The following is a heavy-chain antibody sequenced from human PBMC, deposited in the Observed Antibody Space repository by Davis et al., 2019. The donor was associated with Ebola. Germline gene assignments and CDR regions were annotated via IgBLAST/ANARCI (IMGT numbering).Heavy chain of an antibody. V-gene: IGHV3-7*01. CDR1: GFTFSSYW. CDR2: IKQDGSEK. D-gene: IGHD5-12*01. J-gene: IGHJ4*02. Sequence: GESLKISCAASGFTFSSYWMSWVRQAPGKGLEWVANIKQDGSEKYYVDSVKGRFTISRDNAKNSLYLQMNSLRAEDTAVYYCAKEIMATIIYWGQGTLVTVSS. CDR3: AKEIMATIIY.